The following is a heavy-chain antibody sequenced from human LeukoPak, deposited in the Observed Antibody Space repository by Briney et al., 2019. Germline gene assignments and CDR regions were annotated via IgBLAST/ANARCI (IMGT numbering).Heavy chain of an antibody. CDR1: GYTFTSYG. J-gene: IGHJ5*02. CDR2: ISAYNGNT. D-gene: IGHD2-2*01. CDR3: ARDSDIVVVPAAISFDP. Sequence: ASVKVSCKASGYTFTSYGISWERQAPGQGLEWMGWISAYNGNTNYAQKLQGRVTMTTDTSTSTAYMELRSLRSDDTAVYYCARDSDIVVVPAAISFDPWGQGTLVTVSS. V-gene: IGHV1-18*01.